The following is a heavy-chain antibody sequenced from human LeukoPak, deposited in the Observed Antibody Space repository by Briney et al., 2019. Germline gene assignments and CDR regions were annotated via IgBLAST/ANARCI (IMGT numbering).Heavy chain of an antibody. CDR3: ARGGVLMDYYYYMDV. Sequence: ASVTVSCKASGYTFTSYDINWVRQATGQGLEWMGWMNPNSGNTGYAQKFQGRVTMTRNTSISTAYMELSSLRSEDTAVYYCARGGVLMDYYYYMDVWGKGTTVTVSS. CDR2: MNPNSGNT. J-gene: IGHJ6*03. V-gene: IGHV1-8*01. D-gene: IGHD2-8*01. CDR1: GYTFTSYD.